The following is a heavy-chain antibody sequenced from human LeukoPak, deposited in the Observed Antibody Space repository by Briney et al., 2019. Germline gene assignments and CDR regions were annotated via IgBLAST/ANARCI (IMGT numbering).Heavy chain of an antibody. J-gene: IGHJ6*02. CDR3: ASHSSSDYYYYGMDV. CDR2: ISSSSSYI. Sequence: GGSLRLSCAASGFTFGSYSMNWVRQAPGKGLEWVSSISSSSSYIYYADSVKGRFTISRDNAKNSLYLQMNSLRAEDTAVYYCASHSSSDYYYYGMDVWGQGTTVTVSS. D-gene: IGHD6-6*01. CDR1: GFTFGSYS. V-gene: IGHV3-21*01.